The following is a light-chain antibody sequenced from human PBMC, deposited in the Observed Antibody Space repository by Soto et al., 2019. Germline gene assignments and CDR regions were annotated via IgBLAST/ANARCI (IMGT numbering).Light chain of an antibody. J-gene: IGKJ1*01. Sequence: EIQMTQSPSTLSASVGARVTITCRASQSISSWLAWYQQKTGKAPKLMMGYAASLGGGVPSGFGGSASGTQFTLTISSLQPDDFATYSCQQSYSTTWRFGQGTKVDI. CDR2: YAA. CDR3: QQSYSTTWR. V-gene: IGKV1-5*01. CDR1: QSISSW.